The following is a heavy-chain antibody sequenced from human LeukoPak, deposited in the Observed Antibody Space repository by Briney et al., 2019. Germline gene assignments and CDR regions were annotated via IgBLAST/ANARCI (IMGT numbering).Heavy chain of an antibody. D-gene: IGHD5-12*01. Sequence: GGSLRLSCAASGFTFSDYYMSWIRQAPGKGLEWVSYISSSGGSTIYYADSVKGRFTISRDNAKNSLYLQMNSLRAEDTAVYYCAREDIVATFDYWGQGTLVTVSS. J-gene: IGHJ4*02. CDR2: ISSSGGSTI. V-gene: IGHV3-11*04. CDR1: GFTFSDYY. CDR3: AREDIVATFDY.